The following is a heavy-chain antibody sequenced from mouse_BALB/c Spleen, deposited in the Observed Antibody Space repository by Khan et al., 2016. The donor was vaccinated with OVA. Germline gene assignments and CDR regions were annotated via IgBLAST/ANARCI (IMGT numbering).Heavy chain of an antibody. CDR3: ARRNYFGYTFAY. D-gene: IGHD1-2*01. Sequence: QVRLQQSGAELARPGASVKLSCKASGYSFTDYYINWVKQRTGQGLEWIGEISPGSGDTYYNEKFKGKATLTADKSSSTAYMQLSSLPSEASAVYFCARRNYFGYTFAYWGQGTLVP. J-gene: IGHJ3*01. CDR2: ISPGSGDT. V-gene: IGHV1-77*01. CDR1: GYSFTDYY.